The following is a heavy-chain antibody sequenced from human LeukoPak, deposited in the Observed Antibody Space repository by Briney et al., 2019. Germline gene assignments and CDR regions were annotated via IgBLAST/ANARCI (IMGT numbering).Heavy chain of an antibody. V-gene: IGHV1-2*04. D-gene: IGHD3-3*01. CDR3: ARGGGDDFWSGYYPYNWFDP. CDR2: INPNSGGT. J-gene: IGHJ5*02. CDR1: GYTFTGYY. Sequence: ASVKVSCKASGYTFTGYYMHWVRQAPGQGLEWMGWINPNSGGTNYAQKSQGWVTMTKDTSISTAYMELSRLRSDDTAVYYCARGGGDDFWSGYYPYNWFDPWGQGTLVTVSS.